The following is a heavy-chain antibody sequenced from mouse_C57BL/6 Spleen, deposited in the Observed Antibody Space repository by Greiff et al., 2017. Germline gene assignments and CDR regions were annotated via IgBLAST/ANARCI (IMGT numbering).Heavy chain of an antibody. J-gene: IGHJ4*01. Sequence: EVKVVESGGGLVKPGGSLKLSCAASGFTFSSYAMSWVRQTPEKRLEWVATISDGGSYTYYPDNVKGRFTISRDNAKNNLYLQMSHLKSEDTAMYYCARDNNGGVMDYWGQGTSVTVSS. V-gene: IGHV5-4*01. CDR1: GFTFSSYA. CDR2: ISDGGSYT. D-gene: IGHD6-1*01. CDR3: ARDNNGGVMDY.